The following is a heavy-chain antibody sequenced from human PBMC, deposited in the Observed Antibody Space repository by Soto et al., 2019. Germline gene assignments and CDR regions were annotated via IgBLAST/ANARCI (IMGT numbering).Heavy chain of an antibody. V-gene: IGHV1-2*04. CDR3: ARGTYGNPYMAFDI. CDR2: INPNSGGT. D-gene: IGHD3-16*01. J-gene: IGHJ3*02. CDR1: GYTFTGYY. Sequence: AASVKVSCKASGYTFTGYYMHWVRQAPGQGLEWMGWINPNSGGTNYAQKFQGWVTMTRDTSISTAYMELSRLRSDDTAVYYCARGTYGNPYMAFDIWGQGTMVTVSS.